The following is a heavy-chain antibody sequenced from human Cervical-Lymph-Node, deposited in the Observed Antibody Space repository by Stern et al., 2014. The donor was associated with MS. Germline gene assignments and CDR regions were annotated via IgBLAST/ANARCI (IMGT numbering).Heavy chain of an antibody. J-gene: IGHJ2*01. CDR1: GFSFSTYG. Sequence: EMQLVESGEALVQPGGSLRLSCVASGFSFSTYGMHWVRQAPGKALEYVSAISNSGVLTYYADSVKGRFTVSRDNSKNTMFLQMGSLTVDDMAVYHCARGPTVGQWYFDLWGRGTLVTVSS. CDR2: ISNSGVLT. CDR3: ARGPTVGQWYFDL. V-gene: IGHV3-64*02. D-gene: IGHD4-23*01.